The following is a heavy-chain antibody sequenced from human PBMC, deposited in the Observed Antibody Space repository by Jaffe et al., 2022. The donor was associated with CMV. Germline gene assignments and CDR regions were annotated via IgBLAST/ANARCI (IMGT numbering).Heavy chain of an antibody. CDR1: GFTFSSYG. Sequence: QVQLVESGGGVVQPGRSLRLSCAASGFTFSSYGMHWVRQAPGKGLEWVAVIWYDGSNKYYADSVKGRFTISRDNSKNTLYLQMNSLRAEDTAVYYCARDGEVVTANWFDPWGQGTLVTVSS. CDR3: ARDGEVVTANWFDP. CDR2: IWYDGSNK. J-gene: IGHJ5*02. V-gene: IGHV3-33*01. D-gene: IGHD2-21*02.